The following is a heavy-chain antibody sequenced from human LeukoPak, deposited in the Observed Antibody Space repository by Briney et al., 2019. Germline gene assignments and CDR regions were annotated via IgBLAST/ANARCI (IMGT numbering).Heavy chain of an antibody. V-gene: IGHV3-33*01. J-gene: IGHJ6*02. CDR1: GFTFSSYG. CDR3: ARDSSGGSYYYGMDV. D-gene: IGHD1-26*01. Sequence: GRSLRLSCAAAGFTFSSYGMHWVRQAPGNGLGWVAVIWFDGSYKYYADSVKGRFTISRDNSKNTLYLQMSSLRAEDTAVYFCARDSSGGSYYYGMDVWGQGTTVTVSS. CDR2: IWFDGSYK.